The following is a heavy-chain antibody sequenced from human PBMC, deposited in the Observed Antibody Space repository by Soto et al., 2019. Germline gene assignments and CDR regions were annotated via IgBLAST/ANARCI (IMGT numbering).Heavy chain of an antibody. V-gene: IGHV3-23*01. CDR1: GFTFSSYA. Sequence: PGGSLRLSCAASGFTFSSYAMSWVRLAPGKGLEWVSAISGSGGSTYYADSVKGRFTISRDNSKNTLYLQMNSLRAEDTAVYYCPKGRRDKGRITNFDYWGQGTLVTVSS. J-gene: IGHJ4*02. CDR2: ISGSGGST. D-gene: IGHD2-15*01. CDR3: PKGRRDKGRITNFDY.